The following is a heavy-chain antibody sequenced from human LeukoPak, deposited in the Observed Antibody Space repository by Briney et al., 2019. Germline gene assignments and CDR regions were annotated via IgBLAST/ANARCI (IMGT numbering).Heavy chain of an antibody. CDR1: GGSISSSSYY. CDR3: ARQGIVVVTNFDY. CDR2: IYYSGST. V-gene: IGHV4-39*01. J-gene: IGHJ4*02. Sequence: KPSETLSLTCTVSGGSISSSSYYWGWIRQPPGKGLEWIVSIYYSGSTYYNPSLKSRVTISVDKSKNKFSLKLSSVTAADTAVYYCARQGIVVVTNFDYWGQGTLVTVSS. D-gene: IGHD3-22*01.